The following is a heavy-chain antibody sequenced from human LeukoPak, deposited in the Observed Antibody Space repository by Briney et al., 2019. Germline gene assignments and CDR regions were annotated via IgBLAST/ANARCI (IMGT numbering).Heavy chain of an antibody. D-gene: IGHD1-14*01. CDR2: IRYDGSNK. CDR1: GFTFSSYG. CDR3: AKYHSGASYYFDY. Sequence: GGSLRLSCAASGFTFSSYGMHWVRQAPGKGLEWVAFIRYDGSNKYYADSVKGRFTISRDNSKNTLYLQMNSLRAEDTAVYYWAKYHSGASYYFDYWGQGTLVTVSS. V-gene: IGHV3-30*02. J-gene: IGHJ4*02.